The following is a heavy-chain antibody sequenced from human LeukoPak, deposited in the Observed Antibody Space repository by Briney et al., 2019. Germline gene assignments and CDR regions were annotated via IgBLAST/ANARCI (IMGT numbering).Heavy chain of an antibody. D-gene: IGHD3-22*01. Sequence: PGGSLRLSCAASGFTFSSYAMSWVRQAPGKGLEWVSAIRGSGGSTYYADSVKGRFTIYRDNYKNTLYLQMNSLRAEDTAVYYCAKLPTHYYYDSSGYYYFDYWGQGTLVTVPS. CDR2: IRGSGGST. CDR1: GFTFSSYA. J-gene: IGHJ4*02. V-gene: IGHV3-23*01. CDR3: AKLPTHYYYDSSGYYYFDY.